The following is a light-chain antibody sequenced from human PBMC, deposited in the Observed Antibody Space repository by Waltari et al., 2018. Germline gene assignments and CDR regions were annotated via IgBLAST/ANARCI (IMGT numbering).Light chain of an antibody. V-gene: IGLV3-1*01. CDR1: NLGDKY. CDR2: QDS. J-gene: IGLJ1*01. CDR3: QAWDSNIGKV. Sequence: SYELTQPPSVSVFPGQTASITCSGDNLGDKYACWYRQKPGQSPVLVIYQDSKRPSGIPERFSGSNSGNTATLTISGTQPMDEADYYCQAWDSNIGKVFGTGTKVTVL.